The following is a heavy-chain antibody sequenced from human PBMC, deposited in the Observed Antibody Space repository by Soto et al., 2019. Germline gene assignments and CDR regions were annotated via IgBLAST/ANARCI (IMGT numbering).Heavy chain of an antibody. V-gene: IGHV4-59*01. Sequence: SETLSLTCTVSGGSISSYYWSWIRQPPGKGLEWIGYIYYSGSTNYNPSLKSRVTISVDTSKNQFSLKLSSVTAADTAVYYCARVKQQLVQTYYYYYYGMDVWGQGTTVTVSS. CDR1: GGSISSYY. CDR2: IYYSGST. CDR3: ARVKQQLVQTYYYYYYGMDV. J-gene: IGHJ6*02. D-gene: IGHD6-13*01.